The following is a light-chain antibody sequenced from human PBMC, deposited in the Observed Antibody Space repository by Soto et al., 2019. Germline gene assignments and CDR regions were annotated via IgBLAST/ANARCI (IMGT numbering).Light chain of an antibody. CDR2: GAS. Sequence: IVLTQSPGTLSLSPGERATLSCRASQSVSSSYLAWYQQKPGQAPRLLIYGASSRATGIPDRFSGSGSGTDFTLTISRLEPEDFAVYYCQQYGSSPWGTFGQGTKVEIK. V-gene: IGKV3-20*01. CDR3: QQYGSSPWGT. J-gene: IGKJ1*01. CDR1: QSVSSSY.